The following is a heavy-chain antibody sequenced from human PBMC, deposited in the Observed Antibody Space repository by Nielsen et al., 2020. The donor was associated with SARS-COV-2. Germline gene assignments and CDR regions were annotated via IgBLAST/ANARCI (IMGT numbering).Heavy chain of an antibody. J-gene: IGHJ3*02. V-gene: IGHV4-31*03. CDR2: IYYSGST. Sequence: LRLSCTVSGGSISSGGYYWSWIRQHPGKGLEWIGYIYYSGSTYYNPSLKSRVTISVDTSKNQFSLKLSSVTAADTAVYYCARQTEEDAFDIWGQGTMVTVSS. CDR3: ARQTEEDAFDI. CDR1: GGSISSGGYY.